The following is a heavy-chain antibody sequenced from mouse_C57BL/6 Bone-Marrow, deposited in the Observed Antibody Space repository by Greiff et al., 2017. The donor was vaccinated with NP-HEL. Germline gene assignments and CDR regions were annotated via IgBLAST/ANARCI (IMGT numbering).Heavy chain of an antibody. CDR2: INPGSGGT. J-gene: IGHJ1*03. CDR1: GYAFTYYL. V-gene: IGHV1-54*01. CDR3: ARRGAGWYFDV. Sequence: VQLQQSGAELVRPGPSVKVSCKASGYAFTYYLIEWVKQRPGQGLEWIGVINPGSGGTNYNEKFKGKATLTADKSSSTAYMQLSSLTSEDSAVYFCARRGAGWYFDVWGTGTTVTVSS.